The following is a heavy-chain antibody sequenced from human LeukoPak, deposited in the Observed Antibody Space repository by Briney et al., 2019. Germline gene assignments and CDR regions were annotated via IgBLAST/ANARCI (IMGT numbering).Heavy chain of an antibody. J-gene: IGHJ6*02. CDR1: GFTFSGST. D-gene: IGHD1-26*01. CDR2: IRSKANNYAT. CDR3: IRGAASGSYYGFDV. Sequence: GGSLRLSCAASGFTFSGSTMHWVRRASGKGLEWVGRIRSKANNYATAYATSVKGRFTLSRDDSKNTAYLQMNSLKTEDTAVYYCIRGAASGSYYGFDVWGQGATVTVSS. V-gene: IGHV3-73*01.